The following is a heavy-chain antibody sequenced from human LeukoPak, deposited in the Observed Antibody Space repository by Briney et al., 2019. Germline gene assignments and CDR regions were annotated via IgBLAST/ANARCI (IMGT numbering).Heavy chain of an antibody. CDR3: AKDYRDGFEE. D-gene: IGHD3-16*02. J-gene: IGHJ4*02. CDR2: ISSSGSTI. Sequence: GGSLRLSCAASGFTFSSYEMNWVRQAPGKGLEWVSYISSSGSTIYYADSVKGRFTISRDNSKNTLYLQMNSLRAEDTAVYYCAKDYRDGFEEWGQGTLVTVSS. CDR1: GFTFSSYE. V-gene: IGHV3-48*03.